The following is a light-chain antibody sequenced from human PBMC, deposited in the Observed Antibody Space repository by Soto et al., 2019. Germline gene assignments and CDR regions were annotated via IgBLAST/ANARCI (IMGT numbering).Light chain of an antibody. J-gene: IGKJ3*01. CDR3: MQGLQVPRT. V-gene: IGKV2-28*01. CDR2: LAS. CDR1: QSLLHNNGYNY. Sequence: EIVMTQSPLYLPVAPGEPDSISCRSSQSLLHNNGYNYLDWYFQKPGQSPQLLIYLASKRASGVPDRFSGTGSGTDFTLKISRVEADDVGVYFCMQGLQVPRTFGPGTKVDIK.